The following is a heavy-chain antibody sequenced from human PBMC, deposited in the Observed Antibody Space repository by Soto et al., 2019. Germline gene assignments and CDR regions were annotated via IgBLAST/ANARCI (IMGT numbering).Heavy chain of an antibody. CDR2: IYYSGST. D-gene: IGHD6-25*01. V-gene: IGHV4-31*03. CDR1: GGSISSGGYY. Sequence: QVQLQESGPGLVKPSQTLSLTCTVSGGSISSGGYYWSWIRQHPGKGLEWIGYIYYSGSTYYNPSVKSRVTISVDTSKNQFSLKMSSVTAADTAVYYCARAAAAGIIFDCWGQGTLVTVSS. J-gene: IGHJ4*02. CDR3: ARAAAAGIIFDC.